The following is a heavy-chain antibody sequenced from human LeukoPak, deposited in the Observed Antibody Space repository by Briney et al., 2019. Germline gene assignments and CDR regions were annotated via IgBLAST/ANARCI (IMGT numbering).Heavy chain of an antibody. CDR3: AKGPGPYFRSGSYGFDY. D-gene: IGHD3-10*01. V-gene: IGHV3-74*01. CDR2: INSDGSST. J-gene: IGHJ4*02. CDR1: GFTFSSYW. Sequence: PGGSLRLSCAASGFTFSSYWMHWVRQAPGKGLVWVSRINSDGSSTSYADSVKGRFTISRDNAKNTLYLQMNSLRAEDTAVYYCAKGPGPYFRSGSYGFDYWGQGTLVTVSS.